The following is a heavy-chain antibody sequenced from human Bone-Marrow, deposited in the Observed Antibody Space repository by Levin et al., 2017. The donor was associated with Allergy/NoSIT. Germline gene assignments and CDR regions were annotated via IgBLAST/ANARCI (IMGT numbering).Heavy chain of an antibody. Sequence: SETLSLTCTVSGFSISSGSYWGWIRQPPGKGLEWIGSIFHSGSTFYNPSLKSRVTISVDTSKNQFSLKLTSVTAADTAVYYCVRDDWTNGYYDYWGQGTLVTVSS. CDR2: IFHSGST. D-gene: IGHD1/OR15-1a*01. V-gene: IGHV4-38-2*02. CDR3: VRDDWTNGYYDY. J-gene: IGHJ4*02. CDR1: GFSISSGSY.